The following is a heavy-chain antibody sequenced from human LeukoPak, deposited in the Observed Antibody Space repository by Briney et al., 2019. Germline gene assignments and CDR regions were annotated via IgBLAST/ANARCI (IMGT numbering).Heavy chain of an antibody. Sequence: GGSLRLSCAASGFTFSSYAMSWVRQAPGKGLEWVSAISGSGGSTYYADSVKGRFTISRDNSKNTLYLQMNSLRAEDTAVYYCAHAQWEPQFFDYWGQGTLVTVSS. CDR2: ISGSGGST. CDR3: AHAQWEPQFFDY. CDR1: GFTFSSYA. D-gene: IGHD1-26*01. V-gene: IGHV3-23*01. J-gene: IGHJ4*02.